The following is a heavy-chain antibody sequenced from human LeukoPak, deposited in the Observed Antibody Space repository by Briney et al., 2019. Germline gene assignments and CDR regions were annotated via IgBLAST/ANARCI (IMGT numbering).Heavy chain of an antibody. CDR1: GGSFSGYY. CDR3: ASLPRSNIAYMDV. J-gene: IGHJ6*03. V-gene: IGHV4-34*01. CDR2: INHSGST. Sequence: SETLSLTCAVYGGSFSGYYWSWIRQPPGKGLEWIGEINHSGSTNYNPSLKSRVTISVDTSKNQFSLKLSSVTAADTAVYYCASLPRSNIAYMDVWGKGTKVTVSS. D-gene: IGHD6-13*01.